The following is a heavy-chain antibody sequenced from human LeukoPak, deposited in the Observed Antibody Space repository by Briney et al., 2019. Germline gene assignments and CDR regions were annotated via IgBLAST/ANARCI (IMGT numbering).Heavy chain of an antibody. CDR1: GYTFTSYY. CDR2: INPSGGST. D-gene: IGHD3-3*01. J-gene: IGHJ5*02. V-gene: IGHV1-46*01. CDR3: ARDLEYYDFWSGPRNWFDP. Sequence: ASVKVSCKASGYTFTSYYMHWVRQAPGQGLEWMGIINPSGGSTSYAQKFQGRVTMTRDTSTSTVYMELSSLRAEDTAVYYCARDLEYYDFWSGPRNWFDPWGQGTLVTVSS.